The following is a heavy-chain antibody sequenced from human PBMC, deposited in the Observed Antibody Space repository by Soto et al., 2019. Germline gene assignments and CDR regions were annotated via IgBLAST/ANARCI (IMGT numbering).Heavy chain of an antibody. D-gene: IGHD3-3*02. Sequence: SQTLSLTCAISGDSVSSNSAAWNWIRQSPSRGLEWLGRTYYRSKWYNDYAVSVKSRITINPDTSKNQFSLQLTSVTPEDTAVDYCARSRIFSPPDSHYYGMDVWGQGTTVTVSS. CDR1: GDSVSSNSAA. CDR3: ARSRIFSPPDSHYYGMDV. J-gene: IGHJ6*02. V-gene: IGHV6-1*01. CDR2: TYYRSKWYN.